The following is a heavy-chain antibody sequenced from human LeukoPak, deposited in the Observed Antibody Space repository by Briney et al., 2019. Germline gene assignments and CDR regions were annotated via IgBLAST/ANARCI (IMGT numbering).Heavy chain of an antibody. CDR1: GGSISIYY. Sequence: SETLSLTCTVSGGSISIYYWSWIRQPPGEGLEWIGHIYYCGSINYSPSLKSQVTISVDTSKNQFSLKMSSLTAADTAVYYCARVTEITMVRGVIIYFDYWGQGTLVTVSS. D-gene: IGHD3-10*01. V-gene: IGHV4-59*01. CDR3: ARVTEITMVRGVIIYFDY. J-gene: IGHJ4*02. CDR2: IYYCGSI.